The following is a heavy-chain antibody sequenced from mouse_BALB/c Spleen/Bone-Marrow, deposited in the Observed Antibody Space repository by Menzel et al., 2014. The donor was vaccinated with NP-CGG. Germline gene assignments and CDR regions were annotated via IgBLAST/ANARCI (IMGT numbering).Heavy chain of an antibody. CDR3: ARPYRYYFDY. CDR1: GFTFSSYG. V-gene: IGHV5-6-3*01. Sequence: EVQVVESGGGLVQPGGSLKLSCAASGFTFSSYGMSWVRQTPDKRLELVATINSNGGSTYYPDSVKGRFTISRDNAKNTLYLQMSSLKSEDTAMYYCARPYRYYFDYWGQGTTHTVSS. CDR2: INSNGGST. J-gene: IGHJ2*01. D-gene: IGHD2-14*01.